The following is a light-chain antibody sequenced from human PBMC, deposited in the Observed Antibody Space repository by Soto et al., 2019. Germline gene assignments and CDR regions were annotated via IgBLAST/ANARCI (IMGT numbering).Light chain of an antibody. CDR2: WAS. CDR3: QQYYSAPLT. V-gene: IGKV4-1*01. J-gene: IGKJ4*01. Sequence: ILMPPPPDSLAVSVDNRTTKNRHVGQEILYSSNNKNYLVWYQQKPGQPPKVLIYWASTRESGGPDRFSGSGSGTDFTLTISSRQAEDVAVYYCQQYYSAPLTFGGGTKVDIK. CDR1: QEILYSSNNKNY.